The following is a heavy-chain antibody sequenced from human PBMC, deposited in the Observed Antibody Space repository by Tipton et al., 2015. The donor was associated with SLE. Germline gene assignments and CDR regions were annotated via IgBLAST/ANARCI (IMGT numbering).Heavy chain of an antibody. CDR2: IYYSGST. CDR3: ARHGPAAGKKAFDI. V-gene: IGHV4-39*01. CDR1: GGSISSSSYY. Sequence: TLSLSCTVSGGSISSSSYYWGWIRQPPGKGLEWIGSIYYSGSTYYNPSLKSRVTISVDTSKNQFSLKLSSVTAADTAVYYCARHGPAAGKKAFDIWGQGKMDTVSS. J-gene: IGHJ3*02.